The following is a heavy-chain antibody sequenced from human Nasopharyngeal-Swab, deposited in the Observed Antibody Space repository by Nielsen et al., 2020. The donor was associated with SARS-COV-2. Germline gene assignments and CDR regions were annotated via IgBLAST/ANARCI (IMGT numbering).Heavy chain of an antibody. Sequence: SETLSLTCSVSGGSFNGFYWNWIRQAPGKGLEWIGEINHNERTNYNPSLKSRIAMLVDTSNNQVSLKVSSVSAGDTADYYCARAGRVGDAYTGLDVWGQGTTVTVS. CDR1: GGSFNGFY. J-gene: IGHJ6*02. D-gene: IGHD5-24*01. CDR3: ARAGRVGDAYTGLDV. CDR2: INHNERT. V-gene: IGHV4-34*01.